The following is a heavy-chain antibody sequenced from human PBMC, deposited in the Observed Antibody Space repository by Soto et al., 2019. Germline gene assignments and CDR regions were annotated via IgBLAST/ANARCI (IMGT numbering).Heavy chain of an antibody. CDR3: ARDAVAATNENWFDP. J-gene: IGHJ5*02. Sequence: QVQLQQWGAGLLKPSETLSLTCAVYGGSFSGYYWSWIRQPPGKGLEWIGEINHSGSTNYNPSLKSRVTISVDTSKNQFSLKLSSVTAADTAVYYYARDAVAATNENWFDPWGQGTLVTVSS. CDR2: INHSGST. V-gene: IGHV4-34*01. D-gene: IGHD6-19*01. CDR1: GGSFSGYY.